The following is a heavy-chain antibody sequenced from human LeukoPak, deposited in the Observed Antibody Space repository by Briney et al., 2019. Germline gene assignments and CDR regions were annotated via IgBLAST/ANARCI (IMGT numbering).Heavy chain of an antibody. J-gene: IGHJ6*02. Sequence: GGSLRLSCAASGFTFSSYSMSWVRQAPGKGLEWVSSISSSSSYIYYADSVKGRFTISRDNAKNSLYLQMNSLRTEDTAVYYCARGQPYSSSSFYGMDVWGQGTTVTVSS. D-gene: IGHD6-6*01. V-gene: IGHV3-21*01. CDR3: ARGQPYSSSSFYGMDV. CDR1: GFTFSSYS. CDR2: ISSSSSYI.